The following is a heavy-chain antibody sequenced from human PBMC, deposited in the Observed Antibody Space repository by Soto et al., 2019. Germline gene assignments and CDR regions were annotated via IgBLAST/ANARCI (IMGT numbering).Heavy chain of an antibody. CDR3: ARDYYDSKGVFDC. J-gene: IGHJ4*02. V-gene: IGHV3-53*01. CDR2: IYSGGNT. Sequence: GGSLRLSCAASGFTVSTNYVGWVRQAPGKGLEWVSVIYSGGNTYYADSVKGRFTISRDNSKNTLYLQMNSLRAGDTAVYYCARDYYDSKGVFDCWGQGTLVTVSS. CDR1: GFTVSTNY. D-gene: IGHD3-22*01.